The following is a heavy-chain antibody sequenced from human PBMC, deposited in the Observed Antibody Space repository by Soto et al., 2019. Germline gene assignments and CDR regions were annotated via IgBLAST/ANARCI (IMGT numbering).Heavy chain of an antibody. CDR3: ARFDGSSGHQRRFAP. CDR1: GYSINSGYY. D-gene: IGHD3-22*01. J-gene: IGHJ5*02. CDR2: INHSGST. V-gene: IGHV4-38-2*01. Sequence: GNPALTCAVSGYSINSGYYWGWIRQPPGKGLEWIGSINHSGSTYYNPSLKSRVTISVDTSKNQFSLKLSSVTAADTAVYYCARFDGSSGHQRRFAPCGQGTLVIVSS.